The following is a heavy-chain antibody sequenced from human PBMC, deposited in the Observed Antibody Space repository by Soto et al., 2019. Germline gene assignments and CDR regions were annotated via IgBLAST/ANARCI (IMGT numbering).Heavy chain of an antibody. D-gene: IGHD3-10*01. CDR2: ISYDGSDK. J-gene: IGHJ4*02. Sequence: QVQLVESGGGVVQPGRSLRLSCAASGFPFTSYGMHWVREGPDKGLEWVAIISYDGSDKYYADSVKGRFTISRDNSKNXXXXXXNXXRPEDTALYYCVGGQYYFDYRGQGTLVIVSS. V-gene: IGHV3-30*03. CDR1: GFPFTSYG. CDR3: VGGQYYFDY.